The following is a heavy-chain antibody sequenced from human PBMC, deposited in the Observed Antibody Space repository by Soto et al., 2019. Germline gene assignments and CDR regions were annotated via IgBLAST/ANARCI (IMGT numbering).Heavy chain of an antibody. CDR1: GYTFTSYA. V-gene: IGHV1-3*01. CDR3: ARGLRFLEWSPYGMDV. CDR2: INAGNGNT. Sequence: GASVKVSCKASGYTFTSYAMHWVRQAPGQRLEWMGWINAGNGNTKYSQKFQGRVTITRDTSASTAYMELSSLRSEDTAVYYCARGLRFLEWSPYGMDVWGQETTVTVSS. J-gene: IGHJ6*02. D-gene: IGHD3-3*01.